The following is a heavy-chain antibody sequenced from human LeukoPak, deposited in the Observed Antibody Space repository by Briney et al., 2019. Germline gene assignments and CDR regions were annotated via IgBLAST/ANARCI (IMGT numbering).Heavy chain of an antibody. CDR1: GYAFTSYG. D-gene: IGHD6-13*01. V-gene: IGHV1-18*04. CDR3: ARDLTVYSSSWYYFDY. J-gene: IGHJ4*02. CDR2: ISAYNGNT. Sequence: GASVKVSCTASGYAFTSYGISWVRQAPGQGLEWMGWISAYNGNTNYAQKLQGRVTMTTDTSTSTAYMELSSLRSEDTAVYYCARDLTVYSSSWYYFDYWGQGTLVTVSS.